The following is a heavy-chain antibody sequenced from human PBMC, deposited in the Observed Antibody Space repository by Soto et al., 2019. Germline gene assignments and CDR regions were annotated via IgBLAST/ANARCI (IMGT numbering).Heavy chain of an antibody. D-gene: IGHD6-13*01. V-gene: IGHV3-23*01. J-gene: IGHJ5*02. CDR1: GFTFSSYG. Sequence: GGSLRLSCAGSGFTFSSYGMSWVRQAPGKGLEWVSAISGSGSSTYYADSVKGRFTISRDNSKNSLYLQMNSLRAEDTAVYYCARHPERIAQIGWFDPWGQGTLVTVSS. CDR3: ARHPERIAQIGWFDP. CDR2: ISGSGSST.